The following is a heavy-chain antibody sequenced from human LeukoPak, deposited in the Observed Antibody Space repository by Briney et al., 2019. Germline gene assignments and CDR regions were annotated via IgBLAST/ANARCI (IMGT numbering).Heavy chain of an antibody. D-gene: IGHD1-26*01. CDR1: GYTFTSYD. CDR3: ARGAYNGSSEYFDY. Sequence: ASVKVSRKASGYTFTSYDINWVRQATGQGLEWMGWMIPSSGNTGYAQKFQGRVTMTRNTSISTAYMELSSLRSEDTAVYYCARGAYNGSSEYFDYWGQGTLVTVSS. V-gene: IGHV1-8*01. CDR2: MIPSSGNT. J-gene: IGHJ4*02.